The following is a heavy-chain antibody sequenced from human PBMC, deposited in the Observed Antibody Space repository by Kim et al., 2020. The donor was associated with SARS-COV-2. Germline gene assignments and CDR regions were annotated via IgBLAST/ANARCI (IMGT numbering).Heavy chain of an antibody. CDR1: GFTFSSNY. CDR2: IYSGGST. J-gene: IGHJ6*02. CDR3: AREVSDDYYYYGMDV. V-gene: IGHV3-53*04. Sequence: GGSLRLSCAASGFTFSSNYMSWVRQAPGKGLEWVSVIYSGGSTYYADSVKGRFTISRHNSKNTLYLQMNSLRAEDTAVYYCAREVSDDYYYYGMDVWGQGTTVTASS.